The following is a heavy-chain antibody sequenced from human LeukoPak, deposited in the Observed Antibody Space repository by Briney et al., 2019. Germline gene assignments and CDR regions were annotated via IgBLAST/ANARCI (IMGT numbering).Heavy chain of an antibody. J-gene: IGHJ5*02. CDR2: IYYSGST. CDR1: GGSFSGYY. D-gene: IGHD2-8*01. CDR3: ARGLRCTNGVCYSWFDP. Sequence: PSETLSLTCAVYGGSFSGYYWSWIRQHPGKGLEWIGYIYYSGSTYYNPSLKSRVTISVDTSKNQFSLKLSSVTAADTAVYYCARGLRCTNGVCYSWFDPWGQGTLVTVSS. V-gene: IGHV4-31*11.